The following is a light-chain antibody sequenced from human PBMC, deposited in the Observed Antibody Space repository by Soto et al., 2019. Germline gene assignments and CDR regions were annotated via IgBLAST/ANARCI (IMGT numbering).Light chain of an antibody. V-gene: IGLV2-23*01. CDR2: EGS. CDR3: CSFTGSRSLYV. Sequence: QSVLTQPASVSGSPGQSIIISCTGTSSDVGSSNLVSWYQHHPGKAPKLIISEGSRRPSGVSGRFSGSKSGNTASLTISGLQVGDEADYYCCSFTGSRSLYVFGTGTKVTVL. J-gene: IGLJ1*01. CDR1: SSDVGSSNL.